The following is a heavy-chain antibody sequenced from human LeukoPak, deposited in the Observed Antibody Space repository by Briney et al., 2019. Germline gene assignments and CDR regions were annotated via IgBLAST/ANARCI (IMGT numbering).Heavy chain of an antibody. J-gene: IGHJ1*01. V-gene: IGHV4-61*02. CDR2: IYTSGSS. CDR1: GGSISSGSYY. Sequence: SQTLSLTCTVSGGSISSGSYYWSWIRQPAGKGLEWIGRIYTSGSSNYNPSLKSRVTISVDTSKNQFSLKLSSVTAADTAAYYCARAIRYDSNGYYFSPEEYFQHWGQGTLVTVSS. D-gene: IGHD3-22*01. CDR3: ARAIRYDSNGYYFSPEEYFQH.